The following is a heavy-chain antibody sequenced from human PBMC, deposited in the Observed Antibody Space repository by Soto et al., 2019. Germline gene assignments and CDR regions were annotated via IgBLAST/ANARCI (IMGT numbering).Heavy chain of an antibody. CDR1: GGSISSGGYY. D-gene: IGHD3-22*01. Sequence: PXETLSLTCTVSGGSISSGGYYWSWIRQHPGKGLEWIGYIYYSGSTYYNPSLKSRVTISVDTSKNQFSLKLSSVTAADTAVYYCARDLRHYYDSSGYFYYYYGMDVWGQGTTVTVSS. CDR3: ARDLRHYYDSSGYFYYYYGMDV. J-gene: IGHJ6*02. V-gene: IGHV4-31*03. CDR2: IYYSGST.